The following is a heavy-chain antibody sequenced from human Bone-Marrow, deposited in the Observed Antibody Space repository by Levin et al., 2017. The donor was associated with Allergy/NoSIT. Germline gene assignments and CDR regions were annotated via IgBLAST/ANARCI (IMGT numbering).Heavy chain of an antibody. V-gene: IGHV1-46*01. CDR2: LNPRDGTT. J-gene: IGHJ5*02. CDR3: ARGYGRTPRFDP. Sequence: GGSLRLSCKASGYTFINYYIHWVRQAPGQGLEWMGRLNPRDGTTTYGDKFQGRVAMTGDTSTSTAYMDLTGLTSDDTGIYYSARGYGRTPRFDPWGQGTLVSVSS. D-gene: IGHD3-16*01. CDR1: GYTFINYY.